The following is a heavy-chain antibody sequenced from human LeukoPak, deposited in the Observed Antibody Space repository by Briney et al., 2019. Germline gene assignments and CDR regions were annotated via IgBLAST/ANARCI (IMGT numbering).Heavy chain of an antibody. CDR3: AKDNEGDFWYFDY. D-gene: IGHD3-3*01. CDR1: GFTFDDYA. Sequence: PGGSLRLSCAASGFTFDDYAVHWVRQAPGKGLEWVSGISWNSGSIGYADSVKGRFTISRDNAKNSLYLQMNSLRAEDTALYYCAKDNEGDFWYFDYWGQGTLVTVSS. V-gene: IGHV3-9*01. CDR2: ISWNSGSI. J-gene: IGHJ4*02.